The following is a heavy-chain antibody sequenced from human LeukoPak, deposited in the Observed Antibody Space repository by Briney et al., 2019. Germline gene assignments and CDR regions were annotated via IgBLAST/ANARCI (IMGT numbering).Heavy chain of an antibody. CDR1: GGSASGYY. D-gene: IGHD3-16*02. Sequence: SETLSLTCAVYGGSASGYYWSWIRQPPGRGLEWIGEINLSGRTNNNPSLKSRVTISVDTSKNQFSLKLSSVTAADTAVYYCARGLYDYVWGSHRLAYFDYWGQGTLVTVSS. J-gene: IGHJ4*02. CDR3: ARGLYDYVWGSHRLAYFDY. CDR2: INLSGRT. V-gene: IGHV4-34*01.